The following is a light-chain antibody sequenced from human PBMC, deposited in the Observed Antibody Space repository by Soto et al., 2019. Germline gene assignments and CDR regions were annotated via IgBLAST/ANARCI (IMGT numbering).Light chain of an antibody. CDR2: DAS. V-gene: IGKV3-20*01. J-gene: IGKJ4*01. CDR3: QQFSSYPLT. Sequence: EIVLTQSPGTLSLSPGERSTLSCRASQSVSNNYLAWYQQKPGQAPRLLIYDASSRDTGIPERFSGGGSGTDFTLTISRLEPEDFAVYYCQQFSSYPLTFGGGTKVDIK. CDR1: QSVSNNY.